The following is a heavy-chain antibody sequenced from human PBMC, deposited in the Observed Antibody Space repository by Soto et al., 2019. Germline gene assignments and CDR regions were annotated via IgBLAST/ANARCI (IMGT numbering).Heavy chain of an antibody. CDR3: ARDRQFWSGKYYYYGMDV. Sequence: SGFLNLSCASHWLTFDIYYMKWVAWVQGKGLEWISYISSRGTTMYYADSVKGRFTISRDNAKKSLYLQMSSLRVEDTAVYYCARDRQFWSGKYYYYGMDVWGRGT. CDR1: WLTFDIYY. J-gene: IGHJ6*02. V-gene: IGHV3-48*01. D-gene: IGHD2-8*02. CDR2: ISSRGTTM.